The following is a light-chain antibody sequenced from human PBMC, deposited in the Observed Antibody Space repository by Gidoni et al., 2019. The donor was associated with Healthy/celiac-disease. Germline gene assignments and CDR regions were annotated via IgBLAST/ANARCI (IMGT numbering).Light chain of an antibody. CDR2: EDS. J-gene: IGLJ2*01. V-gene: IGLV3-21*02. Sequence: SYVLTQPPSVSAAPGQTARITCGGNNIGSESVHWYQQKPGQAPVLVVYEDSDRPSGIPERFSGSNSGNTATLTISRVEAGDEADYYCQVWDTTSDHVVFGGGTKLTVL. CDR1: NIGSES. CDR3: QVWDTTSDHVV.